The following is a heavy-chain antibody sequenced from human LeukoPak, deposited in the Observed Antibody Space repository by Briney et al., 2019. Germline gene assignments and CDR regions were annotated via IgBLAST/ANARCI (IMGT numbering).Heavy chain of an antibody. CDR1: GGSFSGDY. Sequence: SETLSLTCAVYGGSFSGDYWRCIRQPPGKGLEWIGEINHSGGTNYNPSLKSRVTISVDTSKNQFSLKLSSVTAADTAVYYCARGPHGSARDYYYGMDVWGQGTTVTVSS. J-gene: IGHJ6*02. D-gene: IGHD3-10*01. CDR3: ARGPHGSARDYYYGMDV. CDR2: INHSGGT. V-gene: IGHV4-34*01.